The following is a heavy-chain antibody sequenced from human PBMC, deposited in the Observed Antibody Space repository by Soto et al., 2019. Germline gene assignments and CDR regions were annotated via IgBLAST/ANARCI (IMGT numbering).Heavy chain of an antibody. CDR2: IYYSGST. D-gene: IGHD2-15*01. J-gene: IGHJ1*01. Sequence: SETLSLTCTVSGCSISSYYWGWIRQPPGKGLEWIGYIYYSGSTNYNPSLKSRVTISVDTSKNQFSLKLSSVTAADTAVYYCARGPRYCSGGSCYPGYFQHWGQGTLVTVSS. CDR3: ARGPRYCSGGSCYPGYFQH. V-gene: IGHV4-59*01. CDR1: GCSISSYY.